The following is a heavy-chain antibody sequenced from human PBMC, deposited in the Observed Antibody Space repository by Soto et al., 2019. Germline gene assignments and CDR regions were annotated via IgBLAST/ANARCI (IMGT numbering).Heavy chain of an antibody. J-gene: IGHJ4*02. V-gene: IGHV4-30-4*01. CDR1: GGSISSGDYY. CDR2: IYYSGST. CDR3: ARAPHYYGDVDS. Sequence: QVQLQESGPGLVQPSQTLSLICTVSGGSISSGDYYWSWIRQPPGEGLEWIGYIYYSGSTHYNPSLKSRVTVSVDTSKNQFSLKLSSVTAADTAVYYCARAPHYYGDVDSWGQGTLVTVSS. D-gene: IGHD4-17*01.